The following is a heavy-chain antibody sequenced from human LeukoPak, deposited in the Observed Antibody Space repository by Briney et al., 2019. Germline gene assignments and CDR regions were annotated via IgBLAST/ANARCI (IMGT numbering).Heavy chain of an antibody. V-gene: IGHV4-59*01. CDR1: GGSISTYY. D-gene: IGHD3-22*01. CDR2: IDYSGST. Sequence: PSETLSLTCTVSGGSISTYYWNWIRQPPGKGLECIGYIDYSGSTNYNPSLKSRVAISVDTSKNHFSLKQSSVTAADTAVYYCARGFGYDSTGYRAFDIWGQGTMVTVSS. J-gene: IGHJ3*02. CDR3: ARGFGYDSTGYRAFDI.